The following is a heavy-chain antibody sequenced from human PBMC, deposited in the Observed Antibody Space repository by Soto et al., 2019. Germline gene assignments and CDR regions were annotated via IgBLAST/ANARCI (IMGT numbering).Heavy chain of an antibody. J-gene: IGHJ5*02. Sequence: PGGSLRLSCAGSGFTFGDSYMSWIRQAPGKGLEWLSYMSPGSRYPAYADPVKGRFTVSRDNAKRSLFLQMTSLTAEDTAIYYCVRGGGGGLFDPWGQGTMVTVSS. CDR2: MSPGSRYP. V-gene: IGHV3-11*06. CDR1: GFTFGDSY. CDR3: VRGGGGGLFDP. D-gene: IGHD2-15*01.